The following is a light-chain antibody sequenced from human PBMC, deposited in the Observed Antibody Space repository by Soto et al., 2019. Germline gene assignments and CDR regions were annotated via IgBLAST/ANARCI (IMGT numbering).Light chain of an antibody. V-gene: IGKV3-11*01. J-gene: IGKJ1*01. CDR2: DAS. CDR1: QSVSSS. Sequence: EIVLTQSPATLSLSPGERATLSCRASQSVSSSLAWYQQKPGQAPRLLIYDASNRATGIPARFSGSGSGTDFTLTITRLEPEDFALYYCQQRSNWPKWTFGQGTKVEIK. CDR3: QQRSNWPKWT.